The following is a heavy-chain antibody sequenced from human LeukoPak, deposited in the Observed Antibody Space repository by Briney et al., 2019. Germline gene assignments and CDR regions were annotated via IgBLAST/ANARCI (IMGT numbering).Heavy chain of an antibody. CDR3: ARSLLRSGYYLNWFDP. CDR1: GGSFSGYY. CDR2: INHSGST. J-gene: IGHJ5*02. Sequence: SETLSLTCAVYGGSFSGYYWSWIRQPPGKGLEWIGEINHSGSTNYNPSLKGRVTISVDTSKNQFSLKLSSVTAADTAVYYCARSLLRSGYYLNWFDPWGQGTLVTVSS. V-gene: IGHV4-34*01. D-gene: IGHD3-22*01.